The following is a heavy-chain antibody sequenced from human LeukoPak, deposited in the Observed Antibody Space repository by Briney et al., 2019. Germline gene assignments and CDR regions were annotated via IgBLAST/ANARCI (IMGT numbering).Heavy chain of an antibody. Sequence: ASVKVSCKASGYTFTSYAMHWVRQAPGQRLEWMGWINAGNGNTKYSQKFQGRVTITADESTSTAYMELSSLRSEDTAVYYCALVVVPAAELYIFANYYYGMDVWGQGTLVTVSS. CDR1: GYTFTSYA. CDR2: INAGNGNT. D-gene: IGHD2-2*01. V-gene: IGHV1-3*01. J-gene: IGHJ6*02. CDR3: ALVVVPAAELYIFANYYYGMDV.